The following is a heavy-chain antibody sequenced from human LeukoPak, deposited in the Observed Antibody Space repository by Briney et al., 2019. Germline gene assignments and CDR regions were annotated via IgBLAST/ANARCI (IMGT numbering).Heavy chain of an antibody. CDR2: IYRSGNT. CDR1: GGSASSSNW. Sequence: SETLSLTCTVSGGSASSSNWWTWVRQTPGKGLEWIGEIYRSGNTNYSPSLKSRVIISLEKSKNQFSLQLTSVTAADTAVYYCARAVSGYSFGYSSAWGQGTTVTVSS. D-gene: IGHD5-18*01. CDR3: ARAVSGYSFGYSSA. V-gene: IGHV4-4*02. J-gene: IGHJ6*02.